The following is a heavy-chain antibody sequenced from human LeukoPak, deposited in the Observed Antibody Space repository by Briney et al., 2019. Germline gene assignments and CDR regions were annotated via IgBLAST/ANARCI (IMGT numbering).Heavy chain of an antibody. J-gene: IGHJ4*02. Sequence: PGGSLRLSCEASGFTFSHCGMHWVRQAPGKGLEWVAIIRFDGSNQYYGDSVKGRFTISRDNSKNTLYLQMNSLGVEDTAVYYCTRDIDSNYFDFWGQGTLVTVSS. D-gene: IGHD5-18*01. CDR1: GFTFSHCG. V-gene: IGHV3-30*02. CDR2: IRFDGSNQ. CDR3: TRDIDSNYFDF.